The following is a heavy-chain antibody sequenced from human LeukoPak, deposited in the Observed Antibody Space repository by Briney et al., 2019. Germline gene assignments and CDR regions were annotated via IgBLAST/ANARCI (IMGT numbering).Heavy chain of an antibody. CDR2: IFYTGNT. J-gene: IGHJ4*02. CDR1: GGSISSSSYY. Sequence: SETLSLTCSVSGGSISSSSYYWGWIRQPPGKGLQWIGSIFYTGNTYYKPSLKSRVTISVDTSKNQFSLKLTSMTAADTAVYYCARVEAVVTPWVFDYWGQGTLVTVSS. V-gene: IGHV4-39*07. CDR3: ARVEAVVTPWVFDY. D-gene: IGHD4-23*01.